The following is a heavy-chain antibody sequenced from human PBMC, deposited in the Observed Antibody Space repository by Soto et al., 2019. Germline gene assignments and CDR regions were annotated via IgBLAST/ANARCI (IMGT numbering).Heavy chain of an antibody. V-gene: IGHV4-59*01. CDR1: GGSISTYS. J-gene: IGHJ4*02. Sequence: PSETLSLTCTVSGGSISTYSWNWIRQPPGKGLEWIGFVSYSGTPNYNPSLKSRVTVSVDTSKNQFSLKLSSVTAADTAVYYCARGYCSGGSCYRFNFDYWGQGTLVTVSS. CDR3: ARGYCSGGSCYRFNFDY. D-gene: IGHD2-15*01. CDR2: VSYSGTP.